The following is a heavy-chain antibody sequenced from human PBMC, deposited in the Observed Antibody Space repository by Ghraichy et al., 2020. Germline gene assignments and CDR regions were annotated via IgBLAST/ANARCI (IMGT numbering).Heavy chain of an antibody. J-gene: IGHJ6*02. CDR3: ARDQGGSRNSNYYYYGMDV. CDR2: IYYSGST. CDR1: GGSISSGGYY. Sequence: TLSLTCTVSGGSISSGGYYWSWIRQHPGKGLEWIGYIYYSGSTYYNPSLKSRVTISVDTSKNQFSLKLSSVTAADTAVYYCARDQGGSRNSNYYYYGMDVWGQGTTVTVSS. V-gene: IGHV4-31*03. D-gene: IGHD1-26*01.